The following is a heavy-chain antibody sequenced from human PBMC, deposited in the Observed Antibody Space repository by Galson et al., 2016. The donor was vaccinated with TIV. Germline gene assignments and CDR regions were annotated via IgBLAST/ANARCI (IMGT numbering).Heavy chain of an antibody. Sequence: SLRLSCAASGFSIGHHGMHWVRQAPGKGLECVAGLYFDASDTYYGDSVKGRFTISRDFSKNTFYLQMTSLRVGDTAVYYCARDRFRGVDFYYYGMDVWGQGTTVTVSS. CDR2: LYFDASDT. D-gene: IGHD3-10*01. CDR3: ARDRFRGVDFYYYGMDV. V-gene: IGHV3-33*01. CDR1: GFSIGHHG. J-gene: IGHJ6*02.